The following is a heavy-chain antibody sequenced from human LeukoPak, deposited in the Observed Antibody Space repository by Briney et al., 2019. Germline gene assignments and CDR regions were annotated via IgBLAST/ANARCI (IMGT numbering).Heavy chain of an antibody. CDR3: AIAVAGTIDY. CDR2: IYDSGST. Sequence: SETLSLTCAVPGYSISSGYYWGWIRQPPGKGLEWIGSIYDSGSTYYNPSLKSRVTISVETSKNQFSLNLSSVTAADTAVYYCAIAVAGTIDYWGQGTLVTVSS. D-gene: IGHD6-19*01. V-gene: IGHV4-38-2*01. CDR1: GYSISSGYY. J-gene: IGHJ4*02.